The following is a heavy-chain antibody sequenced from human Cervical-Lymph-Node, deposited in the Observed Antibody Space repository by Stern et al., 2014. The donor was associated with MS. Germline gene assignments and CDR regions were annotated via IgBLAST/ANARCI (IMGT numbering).Heavy chain of an antibody. V-gene: IGHV3-30*04. J-gene: IGHJ4*02. CDR3: ARDGMGTSGSYSSFDY. CDR2: TTSKGDRL. D-gene: IGHD3-10*01. Sequence: VQLVESGGGVVQPGGSLTLSCEASGFTFSSYSMHWVRQGPGQGLEWVAATTSKGDRLYHADSVKGRFTIFRDNPRNTLHLQMNSLRVEDTADYYCARDGMGTSGSYSSFDYWGQGTLVTVSS. CDR1: GFTFSSYS.